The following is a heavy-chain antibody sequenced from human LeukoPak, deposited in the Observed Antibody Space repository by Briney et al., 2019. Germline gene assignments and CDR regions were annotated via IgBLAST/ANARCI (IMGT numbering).Heavy chain of an antibody. V-gene: IGHV4-34*01. CDR2: INHSGST. CDR1: GGSFSGYY. Sequence: SETLSLTCAVYGGSFSGYYWSWTRQPPGKGLEWIGEINHSGSTNYNPSLKSRVTISVDTSKNQFSLKLSSVTAADTAVYYCASSSWWAVYWGQGTLVTVSS. D-gene: IGHD2-15*01. CDR3: ASSSWWAVY. J-gene: IGHJ4*02.